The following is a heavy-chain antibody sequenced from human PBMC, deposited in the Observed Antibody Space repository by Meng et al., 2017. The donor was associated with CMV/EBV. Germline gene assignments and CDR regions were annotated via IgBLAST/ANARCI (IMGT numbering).Heavy chain of an antibody. J-gene: IGHJ3*02. CDR2: IQQDGSEK. Sequence: GESLKISCAASGFTFSSYWMSWVRQAPGKGLEWVANIQQDGSEKYYVDSVKGRFTISRDNAKNSLYLQMNSLRAEDTAVYYCARENWGDAFDIWGQGKMVTVSS. V-gene: IGHV3-7*01. CDR1: GFTFSSYW. D-gene: IGHD7-27*01. CDR3: ARENWGDAFDI.